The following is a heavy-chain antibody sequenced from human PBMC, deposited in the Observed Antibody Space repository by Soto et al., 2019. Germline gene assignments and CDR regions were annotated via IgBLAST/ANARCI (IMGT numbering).Heavy chain of an antibody. J-gene: IGHJ3*02. V-gene: IGHV3-7*04. D-gene: IGHD2-8*02. CDR1: GFTFSNYW. CDR2: IKQDASET. Sequence: GGSLRLSCAASGFTFSNYWMTWVRQAPGKGLEWVANIKQDASETFYVDSVKGRFTISRDNAKNSLYLQMNSLRAEDTSVYYCARDSGPRGYDAFDIWGQGTMVTVSS. CDR3: ARDSGPRGYDAFDI.